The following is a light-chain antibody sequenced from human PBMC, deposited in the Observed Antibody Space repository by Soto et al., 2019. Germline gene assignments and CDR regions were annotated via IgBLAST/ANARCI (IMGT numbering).Light chain of an antibody. Sequence: SVLTQPPSASGTPGQRVTLSCSGSSSHIGSNTVNWYQQLPGTAPKLLIYSNNQRPSGVPDRFSGSKSGTSASLAISGLQSEDEADYYCAAWDDSLNGYVFGTGTKLTVL. CDR2: SNN. J-gene: IGLJ1*01. CDR3: AAWDDSLNGYV. V-gene: IGLV1-44*01. CDR1: SSHIGSNT.